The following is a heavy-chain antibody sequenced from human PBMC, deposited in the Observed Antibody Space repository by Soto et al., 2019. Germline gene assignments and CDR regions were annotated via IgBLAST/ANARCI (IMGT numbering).Heavy chain of an antibody. D-gene: IGHD6-19*01. CDR2: IIPIFGTA. CDR3: ARADRAVAVYYYYYGMDV. J-gene: IGHJ6*02. V-gene: IGHV1-69*01. CDR1: GGTFSSYA. Sequence: QVQLVQSGAEVKKPGSSVKVSCKASGGTFSSYAISWVRQAPGQGLEWMGGIIPIFGTANYAQKFQGRVTITVDEATSTAYMVLSSLTAEDTAVYYCARADRAVAVYYYYYGMDVWGQGTTVTVSS.